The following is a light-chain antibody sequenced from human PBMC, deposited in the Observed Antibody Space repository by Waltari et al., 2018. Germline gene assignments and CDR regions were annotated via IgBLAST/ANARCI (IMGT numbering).Light chain of an antibody. CDR2: DAS. V-gene: IGKV3-11*01. CDR3: QQRSNWPGT. Sequence: EIVFTQSPATLSLSPGERATLPCRASQSVSYLGWYQQKHGQAPRLPIYDASNRATGIPARFSGSGSGTDFTLTISSLEPEEFAVYYCQQRSNWPGTFGQGTKLEI. CDR1: QSVSY. J-gene: IGKJ2*01.